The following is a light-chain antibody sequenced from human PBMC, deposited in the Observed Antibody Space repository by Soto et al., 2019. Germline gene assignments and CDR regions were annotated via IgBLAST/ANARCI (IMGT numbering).Light chain of an antibody. CDR3: EQYGSSPL. CDR2: GAS. V-gene: IGKV3-20*01. CDR1: QSVSSSY. Sequence: DIVLTQSPGTLSLSPGERATLSCRASQSVSSSYLAWYQHKPGQPPRLLIYGASSRATGIPDRFSGSGSGTDFTLTISRLEPEDFAVYYCEQYGSSPLFGQGTRLEIK. J-gene: IGKJ5*01.